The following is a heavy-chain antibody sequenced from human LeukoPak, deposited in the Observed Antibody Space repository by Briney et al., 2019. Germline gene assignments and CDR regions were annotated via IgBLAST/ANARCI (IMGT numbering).Heavy chain of an antibody. D-gene: IGHD1-26*01. Sequence: GGSLRLSCAASGFTFSSYSMNWVRQAPGKGLEWVSYISSSSSTIYYADSVKGRFTISRDNAKNSLYLQMNSLRAEDTAVYYCARDPLPSDYYYYMDVWGKGTTVTVSS. CDR1: GFTFSSYS. V-gene: IGHV3-48*01. J-gene: IGHJ6*03. CDR3: ARDPLPSDYYYYMDV. CDR2: ISSSSSTI.